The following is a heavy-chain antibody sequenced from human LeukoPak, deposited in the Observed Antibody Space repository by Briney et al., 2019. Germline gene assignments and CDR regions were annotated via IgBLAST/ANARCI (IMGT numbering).Heavy chain of an antibody. CDR3: ARQTAMGRSGDY. J-gene: IGHJ4*02. V-gene: IGHV5-51*01. Sequence: LGESLKISCKASGYSFTSYWIGWVRQMPGKGLEWMGIIDPSGSETRYTPSFQGQVTISVDKSLTTAYLQWNSLKASDTAMYYCARQTAMGRSGDYWGQGTLVTVSS. CDR1: GYSFTSYW. CDR2: IDPSGSET. D-gene: IGHD5-18*01.